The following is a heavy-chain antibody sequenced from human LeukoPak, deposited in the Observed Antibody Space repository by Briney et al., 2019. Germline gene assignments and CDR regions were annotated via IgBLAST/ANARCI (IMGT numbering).Heavy chain of an antibody. CDR1: GFTFSSYE. CDR3: ARNTYGDYVRYFDY. D-gene: IGHD4-17*01. CDR2: ISSSGSTI. V-gene: IGHV3-48*03. J-gene: IGHJ4*02. Sequence: GGSLRLSCAASGFTFSSYEMNWVRQAPGKGLEWVSYISSSGSTIYYADSVKGRFTISRDNAKNSPYLQMNSLRAEDTAVYYCARNTYGDYVRYFDYWGQGTLVTVSS.